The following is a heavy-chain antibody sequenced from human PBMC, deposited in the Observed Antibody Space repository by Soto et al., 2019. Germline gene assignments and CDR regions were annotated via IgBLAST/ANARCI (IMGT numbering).Heavy chain of an antibody. D-gene: IGHD4-17*01. CDR2: TGTSSSYI. CDR3: ARDSVRDYLYYYYGMDV. V-gene: IGHV3-21*01. CDR1: GFTFSSYT. Sequence: SLRLSCAASGFTFSSYTMNWVRQAPGRGLEWVSSTGTSSSYIYYADSVKGRFTISRDNAKNSLFLQMNSLRADDTAVYYCARDSVRDYLYYYYGMDVWGQGTTVTVSS. J-gene: IGHJ6*02.